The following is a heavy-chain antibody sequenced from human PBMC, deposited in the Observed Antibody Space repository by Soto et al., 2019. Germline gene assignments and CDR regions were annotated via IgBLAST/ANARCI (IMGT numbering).Heavy chain of an antibody. D-gene: IGHD6-19*01. CDR3: ARVGVAVAGTHFQH. CDR2: INHSGST. V-gene: IGHV4-34*01. CDR1: GGSFSGYY. Sequence: QVQLQQWGAGLLKPSETLSLTCAVYGGSFSGYYWSWIRQPPGKGLEWIGEINHSGSTNYNPSLKSRVTISVDTSKNQFSLKLSSVTAADTAVYYCARVGVAVAGTHFQHLGQGTLVTVSS. J-gene: IGHJ1*01.